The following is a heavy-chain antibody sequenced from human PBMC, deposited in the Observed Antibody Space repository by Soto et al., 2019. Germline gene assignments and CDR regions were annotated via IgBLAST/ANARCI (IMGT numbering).Heavy chain of an antibody. CDR1: RLTFSAHD. V-gene: IGHV3-33*01. CDR2: IWSDGSRG. Sequence: QVQLVESGGGVVQPGTSLRLSCAASRLTFSAHDMHWVRQAPGKGLEWVALIWSDGSRGFYADSVNGRFTISRDNFKNALYLQMNSLGAEDTAVYYCAGEPKGGAYDMDVWAQGTTVSVSS. D-gene: IGHD3-16*01. CDR3: AGEPKGGAYDMDV. J-gene: IGHJ6*03.